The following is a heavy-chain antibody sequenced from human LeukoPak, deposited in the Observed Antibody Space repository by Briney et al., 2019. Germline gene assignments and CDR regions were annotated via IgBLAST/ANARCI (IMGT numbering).Heavy chain of an antibody. D-gene: IGHD3-3*01. J-gene: IGHJ4*02. CDR3: ARDTFWSGYFDY. Sequence: SETLSLTCTVSGGSISSYYWSWLRQPPGKGLEWIGYIYYSGSTNYNPSLKGRVTISVDTSKNQFSLKLSSVTAADTAVYYCARDTFWSGYFDYWGQGTLVTVSS. V-gene: IGHV4-59*01. CDR1: GGSISSYY. CDR2: IYYSGST.